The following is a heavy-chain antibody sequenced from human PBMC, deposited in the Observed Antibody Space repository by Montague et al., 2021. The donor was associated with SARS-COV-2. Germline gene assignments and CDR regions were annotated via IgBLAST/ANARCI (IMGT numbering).Heavy chain of an antibody. D-gene: IGHD3-3*01. V-gene: IGHV4-38-2*02. Sequence: SETLSLTCTVSGYSISSGYYWGWIRHPPGQGLEWIGSIYHSGSTXYNPSLKSRVTISVDTSKNQFSLKLSSVTAADTAVYYCARDVRYYDFWSGRAQTSPDYWGRGTLVTVSS. CDR3: ARDVRYYDFWSGRAQTSPDY. J-gene: IGHJ4*02. CDR2: IYHSGST. CDR1: GYSISSGYY.